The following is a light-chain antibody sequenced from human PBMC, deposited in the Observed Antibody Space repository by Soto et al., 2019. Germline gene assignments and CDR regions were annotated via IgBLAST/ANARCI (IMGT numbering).Light chain of an antibody. V-gene: IGLV2-11*01. CDR3: SSYAGSSTLV. Sequence: QSALTQPPSVSGSPGQSVTISCTGTSSDVGGYNYVSWYQQHPGKAPKLMIYDVSKRPSGVPDRFSGSKSGNTASLTISGLQAEDEADYYCSSYAGSSTLVFGTGTKVTVL. J-gene: IGLJ1*01. CDR2: DVS. CDR1: SSDVGGYNY.